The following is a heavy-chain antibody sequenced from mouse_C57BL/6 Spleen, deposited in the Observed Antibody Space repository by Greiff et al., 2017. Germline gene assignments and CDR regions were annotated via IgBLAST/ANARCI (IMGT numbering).Heavy chain of an antibody. CDR1: GFTFSSYA. D-gene: IGHD1-1*01. CDR2: ISDGGSYT. J-gene: IGHJ4*01. CDR3: ARRGYYGSILSYYAMDY. V-gene: IGHV5-4*03. Sequence: EVKLVESGGGLVKPGGSLKLSCAASGFTFSSYAMSWVRQTPEKRLEWVATISDGGSYTYYPDNVKGRFTISRDNAKNNLYLQMSHLKSEDTAMYYCARRGYYGSILSYYAMDYWGQGTSVTVSS.